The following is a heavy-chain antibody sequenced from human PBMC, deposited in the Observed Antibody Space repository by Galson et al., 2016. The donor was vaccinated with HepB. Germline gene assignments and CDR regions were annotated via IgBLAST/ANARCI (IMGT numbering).Heavy chain of an antibody. V-gene: IGHV5-51*01. CDR2: IYPGDSDT. CDR3: ARQICSGGSCYSGADY. Sequence: SGAEVKTPGESLKVSCKGSGYKFSSYWIGWVRQVPGKGLEWMGIIYPGDSDTRYSPSFQGQVTISADKSTSTAYLQWSSLKASDTAIYYCARQICSGGSCYSGADYWGQVTLVTVSS. CDR1: GYKFSSYW. J-gene: IGHJ4*02. D-gene: IGHD2-15*01.